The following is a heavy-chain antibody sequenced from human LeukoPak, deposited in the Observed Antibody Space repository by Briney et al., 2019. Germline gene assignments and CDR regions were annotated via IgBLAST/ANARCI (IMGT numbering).Heavy chain of an antibody. V-gene: IGHV3-23*01. D-gene: IGHD3-16*01. J-gene: IGHJ4*02. CDR1: GFTFSSSA. Sequence: GGSLRLSCAASGFTFSSSAMSWVRQAPGKGLEWVSAISNNGGYTYYADSVQGRFTISRGNSKNTLYLEMSSLRVEDTAIYYCAKWPEGAMDYFDYWGQGTLVTVSS. CDR3: AKWPEGAMDYFDY. CDR2: ISNNGGYT.